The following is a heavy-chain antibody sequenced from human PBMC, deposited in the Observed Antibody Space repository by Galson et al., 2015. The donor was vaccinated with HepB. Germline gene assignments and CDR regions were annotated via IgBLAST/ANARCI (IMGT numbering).Heavy chain of an antibody. J-gene: IGHJ4*02. CDR1: GFTFSNAW. V-gene: IGHV3-15*01. CDR2: IKSKTDGGTT. Sequence: SLRLSCAASGFTFSNAWMSWVRQAPGKGLEWVGRIKSKTDGGTTDYAAPVKGRFTISRDDSKNTLYLQMNSLKTEDTAVYYCTTDEADFWSGLENDYWGQGTLVTVSS. D-gene: IGHD3-3*01. CDR3: TTDEADFWSGLENDY.